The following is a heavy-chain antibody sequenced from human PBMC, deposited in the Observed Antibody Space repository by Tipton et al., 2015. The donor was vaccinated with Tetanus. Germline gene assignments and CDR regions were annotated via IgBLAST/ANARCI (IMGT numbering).Heavy chain of an antibody. CDR2: IFYAGST. J-gene: IGHJ4*02. Sequence: TLSLTCTVSGVSISSYYWSWIRQSPGKGLEWIGYIFYAGSTNHNPSLKSRVTISMDRSKSQISLQLTSVTAADTAVYFCAGVTAQRTELYFDHWGQGTLVTVSS. D-gene: IGHD6-13*01. V-gene: IGHV4-59*01. CDR1: GVSISSYY. CDR3: AGVTAQRTELYFDH.